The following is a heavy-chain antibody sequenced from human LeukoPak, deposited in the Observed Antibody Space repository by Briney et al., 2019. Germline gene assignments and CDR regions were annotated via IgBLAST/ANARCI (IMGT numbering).Heavy chain of an antibody. CDR2: IRYDGNNK. D-gene: IGHD3-9*01. V-gene: IGHV3-30*02. CDR1: GFTFSSHG. J-gene: IGHJ4*02. Sequence: GGSLTPSCAASGFTFSSHGMHWVRQAPGKGLEWVAFIRYDGNNKYSADSVKGRFTISRDNSKNTLYLQMNSLRAEDTAFYYCAKDPGYDILTGSFDYWGQGTLVTVSS. CDR3: AKDPGYDILTGSFDY.